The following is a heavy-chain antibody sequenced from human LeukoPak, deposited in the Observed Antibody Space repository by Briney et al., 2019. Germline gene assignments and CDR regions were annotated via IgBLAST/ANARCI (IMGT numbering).Heavy chain of an antibody. J-gene: IGHJ4*02. Sequence: SVKVSCKASGGTFSSYAISWVRQTPGQGLEWMRGIIPIFGTANYAQKFQGRVTITADESTSTAYMELSSLRSEDTAVYYCARGRPDEHSSSYYFDYWGQGTLVTVSS. CDR3: ARGRPDEHSSSYYFDY. CDR2: IIPIFGTA. D-gene: IGHD6-6*01. V-gene: IGHV1-69*13. CDR1: GGTFSSYA.